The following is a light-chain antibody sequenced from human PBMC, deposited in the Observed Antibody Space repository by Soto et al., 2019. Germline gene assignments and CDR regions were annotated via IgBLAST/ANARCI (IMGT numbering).Light chain of an antibody. V-gene: IGKV1-5*03. J-gene: IGKJ1*01. CDR2: KAS. CDR1: QSISSW. Sequence: DIQMTQSPSTLSASVGDRVTITCRASQSISSWLAWYQQKPGKAPKLLIYKASSLESGVPSRFSGSGSGTEFTLTISSLQPDDLATYYCQQYNTYPVTFGQGTKVEIK. CDR3: QQYNTYPVT.